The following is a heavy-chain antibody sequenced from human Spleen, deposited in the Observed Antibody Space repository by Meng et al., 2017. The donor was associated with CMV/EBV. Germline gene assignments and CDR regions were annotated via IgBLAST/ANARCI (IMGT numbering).Heavy chain of an antibody. Sequence: GSNGSIRIWSCQWGWMRQARGKGLEWIGSIYFSGSTNYNPSIKSRVTISVDTSKKQFSLKLRSVTAADTAVYYCARRRGYNWFDPWGQGTLVTVSS. CDR3: ARRRGYNWFDP. CDR2: IYFSGST. V-gene: IGHV4-39*01. J-gene: IGHJ5*02. CDR1: NGSIRIWSCQ. D-gene: IGHD2-15*01.